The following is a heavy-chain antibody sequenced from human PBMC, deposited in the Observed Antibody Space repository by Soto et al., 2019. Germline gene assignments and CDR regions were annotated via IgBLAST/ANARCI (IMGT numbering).Heavy chain of an antibody. CDR3: ARDVVAAKFNWFDP. V-gene: IGHV1-18*04. Sequence: ASVKVSCKASGYTFTSYYMHWVRQAPGQGLEWMGWISAYNGNTNYAQKLQGRVTMTTDTSTSTAYMELRSLRSDDTAVYYCARDVVAAKFNWFDPWGQGTLVTVSS. D-gene: IGHD2-15*01. CDR2: ISAYNGNT. J-gene: IGHJ5*02. CDR1: GYTFTSYY.